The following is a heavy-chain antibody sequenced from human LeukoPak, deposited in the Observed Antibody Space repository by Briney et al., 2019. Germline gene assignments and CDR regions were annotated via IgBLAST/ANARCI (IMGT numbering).Heavy chain of an antibody. D-gene: IGHD2-2*01. V-gene: IGHV1-69*04. J-gene: IGHJ3*02. CDR3: ARRRSKKRYCSTTSCPDDAFDI. CDR2: IIPILGIA. CDR1: GGTFISYA. Sequence: SVKVSCKASGGTFISYAISWVRQAPGQGLEWMGRIIPILGIANYAQKFQGRVTITADKSTSTAYMELSSLRSEDTAVYYCARRRSKKRYCSTTSCPDDAFDIWGQGTMVTVSS.